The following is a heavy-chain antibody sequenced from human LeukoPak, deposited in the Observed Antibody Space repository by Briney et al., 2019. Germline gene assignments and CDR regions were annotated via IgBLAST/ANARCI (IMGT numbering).Heavy chain of an antibody. V-gene: IGHV1-8*03. CDR1: GYTFTSYD. J-gene: IGHJ4*02. CDR3: ARGRGGEWFFDY. CDR2: MNPNSGNT. Sequence: ASVKVSCKASGYTFTSYDINWVRQATGQGLEWMGWMNPNSGNTGYAQKFQGRVTITRNTSISTAYMELSSLRSEDTAVYYCARGRGGEWFFDYWGQGTLVTVSS. D-gene: IGHD3-3*01.